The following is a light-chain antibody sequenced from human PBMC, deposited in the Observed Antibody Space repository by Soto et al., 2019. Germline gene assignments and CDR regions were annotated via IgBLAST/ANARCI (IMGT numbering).Light chain of an antibody. CDR3: QSYDATVSGYWV. Sequence: QSALTQPPSVSGAPGQRVTISCTGSSSNIGAGYDVHWYQRLPGTAPKLLIFRNNNRPSGVPDRFSGSKSGTSASLAIIGLQAEDEADYYCQSYDATVSGYWVFGGGTKLTVL. CDR1: SSNIGAGYD. J-gene: IGLJ3*02. CDR2: RNN. V-gene: IGLV1-40*01.